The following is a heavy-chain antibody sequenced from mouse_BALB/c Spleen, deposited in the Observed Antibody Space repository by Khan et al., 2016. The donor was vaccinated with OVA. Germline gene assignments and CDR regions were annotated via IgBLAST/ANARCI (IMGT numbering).Heavy chain of an antibody. J-gene: IGHJ1*01. CDR1: GYTFTNYG. D-gene: IGHD2-14*01. CDR2: INTYTGEP. Sequence: QIQLVQSGPELKKPGETVKISCKASGYTFTNYGMNWVKQAPGKGLKWMGWINTYTGEPTYADDFKGRFAFSLETSASTAYLQISNLKDEDMATFFCARTYYSYDRCFDVWGAGTTVTVSS. V-gene: IGHV9-1*02. CDR3: ARTYYSYDRCFDV.